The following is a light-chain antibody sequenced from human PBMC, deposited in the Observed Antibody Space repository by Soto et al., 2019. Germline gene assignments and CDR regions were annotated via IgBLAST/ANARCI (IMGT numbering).Light chain of an antibody. Sequence: DTQMTQSPSAMSASFGDRVAIAVRASQSISGWLAWFQQKPGKAPKLLIYKASSLESGVPSRFSGSGSGTEFTLTISSLQPDDFATYYCQQYNSYPYTFGQGTKVDIK. CDR1: QSISGW. J-gene: IGKJ2*01. V-gene: IGKV1-5*03. CDR3: QQYNSYPYT. CDR2: KAS.